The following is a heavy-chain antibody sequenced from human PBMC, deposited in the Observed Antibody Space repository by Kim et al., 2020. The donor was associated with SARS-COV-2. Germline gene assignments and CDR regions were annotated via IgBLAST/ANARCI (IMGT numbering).Heavy chain of an antibody. CDR2: ISYDGSNK. CDR1: GFTFSSYA. D-gene: IGHD1-26*01. J-gene: IGHJ4*02. V-gene: IGHV3-30*04. Sequence: GGSLRLSCAASGFTFSSYAMHWVRQAPGKGLEWVAVISYDGSNKYYADSVKGRFTISRDNSKNTLYLQMNSLRAEDTAVYYCARNGMGNEFDYWDQGTLVTVSS. CDR3: ARNGMGNEFDY.